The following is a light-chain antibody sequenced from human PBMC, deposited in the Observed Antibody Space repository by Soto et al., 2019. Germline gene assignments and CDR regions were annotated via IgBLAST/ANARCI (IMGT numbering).Light chain of an antibody. V-gene: IGKV3-15*01. CDR2: GAS. CDR1: QSVKNN. J-gene: IGKJ1*01. Sequence: DIVMTQSPATLSVSPGARATLSCRASQSVKNNLAWYQQKPGLAPRLLIYGASTRASGIPARFSGSGSVTEVTLSFSSLQSEDFAVYYCQQYNNWPPWTFCQGTKVEIK. CDR3: QQYNNWPPWT.